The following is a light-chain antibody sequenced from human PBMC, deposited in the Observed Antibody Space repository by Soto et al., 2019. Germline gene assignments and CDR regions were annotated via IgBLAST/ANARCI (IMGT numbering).Light chain of an antibody. Sequence: QSALTQPASVSGSPGQSITISCTGTSSDVGNYIFVSWYRQHPGKAPKLMIYDINNRPSGVSNRFSGSKSGNTASLTISGLQAEDEADYYCSSWDDNLDAVVFGAGTKVTVL. CDR3: SSWDDNLDAVV. J-gene: IGLJ1*01. V-gene: IGLV2-14*01. CDR2: DIN. CDR1: SSDVGNYIF.